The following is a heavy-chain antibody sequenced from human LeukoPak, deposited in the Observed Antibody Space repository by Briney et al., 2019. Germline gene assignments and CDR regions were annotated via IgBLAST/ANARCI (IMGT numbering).Heavy chain of an antibody. V-gene: IGHV3-21*04. D-gene: IGHD1-1*01. CDR3: AREELERRGGDAFDF. J-gene: IGHJ3*01. CDR1: GFTFSSYT. Sequence: GGSLRLSCAVSGFTFSSYTMDWGRQAPGKGLEWVSFISSSNSDIYYADSVKGRFIISRDNAKNSLYLQMSSLSAEDTAVYYCAREELERRGGDAFDFWGQGTMVTVSS. CDR2: ISSSNSDI.